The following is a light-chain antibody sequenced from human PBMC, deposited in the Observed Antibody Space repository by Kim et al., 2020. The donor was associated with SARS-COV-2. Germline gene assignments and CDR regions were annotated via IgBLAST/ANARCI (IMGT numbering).Light chain of an antibody. CDR2: LQGSGSY. V-gene: IGLV4-60*03. Sequence: SSVELTCTPSSGHSGYINAWHQQQQGTAPGHLMNLQGSGSYNKGNGVPDRVSGSGSGADRYLTVSHLEAEDEAYYYCETWDINIQVFGGGTQLTVL. CDR1: SGHSGYI. CDR3: ETWDINIQV. J-gene: IGLJ3*02.